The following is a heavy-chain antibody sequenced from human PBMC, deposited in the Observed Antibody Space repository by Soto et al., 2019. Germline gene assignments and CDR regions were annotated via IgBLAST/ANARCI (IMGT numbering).Heavy chain of an antibody. CDR2: ISGYNGNT. J-gene: IGHJ6*02. CDR3: AREGQAPYYYYGMDV. V-gene: IGHV1-18*01. Sequence: QVQVVQSGDEVKKPGASVKVSCKASGYTFTNYGFSWVRQAPGQGLGWLVWISGYNGNTKYAEKLQGRVTMTTDTSTSTAHMELRSLRSDDTAVYYCAREGQAPYYYYGMDVWGQGTAVTVSS. CDR1: GYTFTNYG.